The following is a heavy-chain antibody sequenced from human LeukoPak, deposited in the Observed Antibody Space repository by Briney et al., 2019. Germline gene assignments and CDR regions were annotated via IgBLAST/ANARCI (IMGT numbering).Heavy chain of an antibody. CDR3: AKGNYDFWSGYPGLSYFDY. J-gene: IGHJ4*02. Sequence: GGSLRLSCAASGFTFSSYGMHWVRQAPGKGLEWVAVIWYDGSNKYYADSVKGRFTISRDNSKNTLYLQMNSLRAGDTAVYYCAKGNYDFWSGYPGLSYFDYWGQGTLVTVSS. CDR1: GFTFSSYG. CDR2: IWYDGSNK. D-gene: IGHD3-3*01. V-gene: IGHV3-33*06.